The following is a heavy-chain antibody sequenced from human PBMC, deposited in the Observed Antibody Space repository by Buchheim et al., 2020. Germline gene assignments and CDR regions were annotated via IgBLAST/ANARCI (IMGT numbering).Heavy chain of an antibody. V-gene: IGHV4-34*01. D-gene: IGHD6-19*01. J-gene: IGHJ4*02. CDR3: ARGPRDAAVGYFDY. CDR1: GGSFSGYY. CDR2: INHSGST. Sequence: QVQLQQWGAGLLKPSETLSLTCAVYGGSFSGYYWSWIRQPPGKGLEWIGEINHSGSTNYNPSLKSRVTISVDTSKNQFSLQLSSVTAADTAVYYCARGPRDAAVGYFDYWGQGTL.